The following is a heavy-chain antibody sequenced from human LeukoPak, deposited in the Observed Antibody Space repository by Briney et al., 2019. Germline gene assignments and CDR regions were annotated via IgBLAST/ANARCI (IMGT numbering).Heavy chain of an antibody. Sequence: SETLSLTCAVYGGSFSGYYWSWIRQPPGKGLEWIGEINHSGSTNYNPSLKSRVTISVVTSKNQFSLKLSSVTAADTAVYYCARLSGGYYYWGQGTLVTVSS. V-gene: IGHV4-34*01. CDR2: INHSGST. D-gene: IGHD3-22*01. J-gene: IGHJ4*02. CDR1: GGSFSGYY. CDR3: ARLSGGYYY.